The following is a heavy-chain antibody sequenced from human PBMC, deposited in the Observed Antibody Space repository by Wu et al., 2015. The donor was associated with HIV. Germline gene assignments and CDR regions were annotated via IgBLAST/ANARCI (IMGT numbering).Heavy chain of an antibody. Sequence: QVQLVQSGAEVKKPGASVKVSCKASGYTFTSYYMHWVRQAPGQGLEWMGIINPSGGSTSYAQKFQGRVTMTRDTSTSTVYMELSSLRSEDTAVYYCARASRPAAAGPLGWFDPWGQGTLGHRLL. CDR1: GYTFTSYY. J-gene: IGHJ5*02. CDR3: ARASRPAAAGPLGWFDP. V-gene: IGHV1-46*01. D-gene: IGHD6-13*01. CDR2: INPSGGST.